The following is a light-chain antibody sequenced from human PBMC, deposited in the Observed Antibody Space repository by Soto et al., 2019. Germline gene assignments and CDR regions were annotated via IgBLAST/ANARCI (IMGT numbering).Light chain of an antibody. CDR3: QQYNNWPPWT. V-gene: IGKV1-9*01. CDR2: LAS. CDR1: QDIVTY. Sequence: IQLTQSPSSLSASVGDRVTITCRASQDIVTYLAWYQQKPGEAPKLLIYLASTLQGGVPSRFSGSGSGTDFTLTISSLQPEDVAVYYCQQYNNWPPWTFGQGTKVDIK. J-gene: IGKJ1*01.